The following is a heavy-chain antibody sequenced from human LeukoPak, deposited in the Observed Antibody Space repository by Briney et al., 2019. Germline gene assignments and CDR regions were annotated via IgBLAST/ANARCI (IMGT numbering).Heavy chain of an antibody. CDR1: GFTFSSYA. D-gene: IGHD5-18*01. V-gene: IGHV3-23*01. Sequence: GGSLRLSCAASGFTFSSYAMSWVRQAPGKGLEWVSAISGSGGSTYYADSVKGRFTISRDNSKNTLYLQMNSLRAEDTAVYYCARGNSWIQLWFAYYFDYWGQGTLVTVSS. CDR2: ISGSGGST. J-gene: IGHJ4*02. CDR3: ARGNSWIQLWFAYYFDY.